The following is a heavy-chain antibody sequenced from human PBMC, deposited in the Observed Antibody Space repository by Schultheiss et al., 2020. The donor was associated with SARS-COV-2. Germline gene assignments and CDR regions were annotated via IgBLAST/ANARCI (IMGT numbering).Heavy chain of an antibody. CDR2: IVVGSGNT. J-gene: IGHJ2*01. V-gene: IGHV1-58*02. D-gene: IGHD4-23*01. CDR1: GYTFTSSA. CDR3: ARGLSGYDYGGNSAWYFDL. Sequence: SVKVSCKASGYTFTSSAMQWVRQARGQRLEWIGWIVVGSGNTNYAQKFQGRVTMTRNTSISTAYMELSSLRYEDTAVYYCARGLSGYDYGGNSAWYFDLWGRGTLVTVSS.